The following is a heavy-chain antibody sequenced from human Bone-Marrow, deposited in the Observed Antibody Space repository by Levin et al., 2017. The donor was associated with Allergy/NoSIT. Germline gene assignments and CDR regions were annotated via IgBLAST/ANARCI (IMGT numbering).Heavy chain of an antibody. CDR3: ARDKSPTYYDRSRGEFDP. CDR1: GYTFTSYA. D-gene: IGHD3-3*01. CDR2: INTNTGNP. V-gene: IGHV7-4-1*01. J-gene: IGHJ5*02. Sequence: ASVKVSCKASGYTFTSYAMNWVRQAPGQGLEWMGWINTNTGNPTYAQGFTGRFVFSLDTSVSTAYLQICSLKAEDTAVYYCARDKSPTYYDRSRGEFDPWGQGTLVTVSS.